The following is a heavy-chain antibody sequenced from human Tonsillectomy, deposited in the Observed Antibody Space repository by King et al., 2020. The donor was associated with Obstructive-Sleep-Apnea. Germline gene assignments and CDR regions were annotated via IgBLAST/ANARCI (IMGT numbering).Heavy chain of an antibody. J-gene: IGHJ5*02. CDR1: GGSFSGYY. CDR3: ASTDCSGGSCYSNWFDP. Sequence: VQLQQWGAGLLKPSETLSLTCAVYGGSFSGYYWSWSRQPPGKGLEWIGEINHSGSTNYNPSLKSRVTISVDTSKNQFSLKLSSVTAADTAVYYCASTDCSGGSCYSNWFDPWGQGTLVTVSS. V-gene: IGHV4-34*01. D-gene: IGHD2-15*01. CDR2: INHSGST.